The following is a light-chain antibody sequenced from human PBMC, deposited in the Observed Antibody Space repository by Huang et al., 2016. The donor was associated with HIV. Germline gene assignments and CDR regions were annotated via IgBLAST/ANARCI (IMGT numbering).Light chain of an antibody. CDR3: QQYNKWPLT. CDR1: QSVSNN. CDR2: ASS. J-gene: IGKJ4*01. Sequence: EVVMRQSPATVSVSPGQRVVLSCTSSQSVSNNVAWYQQKPGQAPSLLIYASSTRATGVPPRFSGGGSGTRFTLTISSLQSEDFAVYFCQQYNKWPLTFGGGTKMEIK. V-gene: IGKV3-15*01.